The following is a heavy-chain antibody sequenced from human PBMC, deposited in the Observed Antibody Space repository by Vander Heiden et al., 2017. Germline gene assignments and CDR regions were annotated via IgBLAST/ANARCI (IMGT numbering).Heavy chain of an antibody. Sequence: QVQLQESGPGLVKPSETLSLTCTVSGGSVSSGSYYWSWIRQPPGKGLEWIGYIYYSGSTKYNPSLKRRVTISVDTSKNQCALKLSSVTAAETAVYYCARVNDYDSSGYWYFDLWGRGTMVTVFS. J-gene: IGHJ2*01. V-gene: IGHV4-61*01. CDR1: GGSVSSGSYY. CDR2: IYYSGST. CDR3: ARVNDYDSSGYWYFDL. D-gene: IGHD3-22*01.